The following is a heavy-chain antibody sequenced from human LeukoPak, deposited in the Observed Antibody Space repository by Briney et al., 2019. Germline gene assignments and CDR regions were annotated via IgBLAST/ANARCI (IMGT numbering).Heavy chain of an antibody. V-gene: IGHV3-30-3*01. D-gene: IGHD5-24*01. Sequence: PGRSLRLSCAASGFTFSSYAMHWVRQAPGKGLEWVAVISYDGSNKYYADSVKGRFTISRDNSKNTLYLQMNSLRAEDTAVYYCARDSPGGWLQFDYWGQGTLVTVSS. CDR3: ARDSPGGWLQFDY. CDR2: ISYDGSNK. CDR1: GFTFSSYA. J-gene: IGHJ4*02.